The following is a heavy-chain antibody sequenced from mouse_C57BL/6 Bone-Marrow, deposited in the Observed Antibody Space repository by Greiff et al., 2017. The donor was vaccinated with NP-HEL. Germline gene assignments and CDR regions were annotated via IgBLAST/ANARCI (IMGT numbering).Heavy chain of an antibody. CDR3: ARRYLLGYYFDY. D-gene: IGHD1-1*01. CDR2: IDPEDGET. J-gene: IGHJ2*01. CDR1: GFTITDYY. Sequence: VQLQQSGAELVKPGASVQLSCTASGFTITDYYMHWVKQRTEQGLEWIGRIDPEDGETKYAPKFQGKATITADTSSNTAYLQLSSLTSEDTAVYYCARRYLLGYYFDYWGQGTTLTVSS. V-gene: IGHV14-2*01.